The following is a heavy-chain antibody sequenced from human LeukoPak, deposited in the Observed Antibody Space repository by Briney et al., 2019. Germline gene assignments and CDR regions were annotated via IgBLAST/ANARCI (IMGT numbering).Heavy chain of an antibody. CDR1: GGSISGFY. Sequence: KPSETLSLTCPVPGGSISGFYWGWIRQPPRKGLEWIGFIYYSGSANYNPSLKSRVTMSVDTSKNQFSLKLSSVTAADTAFYYCARDRDSSGWFDYWGQGTLVTVSS. CDR2: IYYSGSA. V-gene: IGHV4-59*01. CDR3: ARDRDSSGWFDY. J-gene: IGHJ4*02. D-gene: IGHD6-19*01.